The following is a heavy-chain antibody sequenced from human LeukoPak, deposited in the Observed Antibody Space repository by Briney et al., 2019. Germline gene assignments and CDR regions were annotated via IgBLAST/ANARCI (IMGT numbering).Heavy chain of an antibody. CDR3: ARGIGDRIFDY. CDR1: GFTPSSYW. Sequence: GGSLRLSCAASGFTPSSYWMSWVRQAPGKGLEWVSVIYSGGSTYYADSVKGRLTISRDNSKNTLYLQMNSLRAEDTAVYYCARGIGDRIFDYWGQGTLVTVSS. V-gene: IGHV3-66*01. D-gene: IGHD2-15*01. J-gene: IGHJ4*02. CDR2: IYSGGST.